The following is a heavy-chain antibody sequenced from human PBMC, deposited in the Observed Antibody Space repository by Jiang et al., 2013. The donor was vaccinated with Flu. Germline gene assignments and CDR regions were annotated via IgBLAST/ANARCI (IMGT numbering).Heavy chain of an antibody. CDR3: ARLYPPYGSGHYYYYYMDV. Sequence: GSGLVKPSETLSLTCTVSGGSISSYYWSWIRQPPGKGLEWIGYIYYSGSTNYNPSLKSRVTISVDTSKNQFSLKLSSVTAADTAVYYCARLYPPYGSGHYYYYYMDVWGKGTTVTVSS. CDR2: IYYSGST. J-gene: IGHJ6*03. V-gene: IGHV4-59*01. D-gene: IGHD3-10*01. CDR1: GGSISSYY.